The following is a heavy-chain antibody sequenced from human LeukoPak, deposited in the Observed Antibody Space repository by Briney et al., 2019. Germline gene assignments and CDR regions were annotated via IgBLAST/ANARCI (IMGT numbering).Heavy chain of an antibody. CDR1: GFTVTNYA. D-gene: IGHD3-9*01. Sequence: GRSLRLSCAASGFTVTNYAMYWVRQAPGKGLEWVSAISGRDDSTYYADSVKGRFTISRDTSKNTLFLQMNSLRAEDTAVYYCAKWGDYDILTGYYDPDYWGQGTLVTVSS. CDR3: AKWGDYDILTGYYDPDY. V-gene: IGHV3-23*01. CDR2: ISGRDDST. J-gene: IGHJ4*02.